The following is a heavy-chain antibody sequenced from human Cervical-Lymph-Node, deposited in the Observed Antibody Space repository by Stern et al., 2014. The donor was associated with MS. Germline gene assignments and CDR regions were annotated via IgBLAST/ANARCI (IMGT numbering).Heavy chain of an antibody. CDR1: GFSFSRYA. D-gene: IGHD6-13*01. CDR2: IWYDGSNP. V-gene: IGHV3-33*01. J-gene: IGHJ4*02. CDR3: ASAYSSSPYYFDY. Sequence: MQLVESGGGVVQPGRSLRLSCAASGFSFSRYAMHWVRQAPGKGLEWVALIWYDGSNPYYADSVTGRFTISRDTFQHTLYLQMNSLRAEDTAVYYCASAYSSSPYYFDYWGQGTLVTVSS.